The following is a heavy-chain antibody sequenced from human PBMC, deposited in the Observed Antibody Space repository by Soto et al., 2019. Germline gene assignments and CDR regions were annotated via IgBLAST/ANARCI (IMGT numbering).Heavy chain of an antibody. J-gene: IGHJ6*02. CDR1: VASFSSGSHY. V-gene: IGHV4-61*01. CDR2: IYYSGST. Sequence: SETLSLTCSVSVASFSSGSHYWSWIRQSPGKGLEWIGFIYYSGSTNYNPSLKSRVTISVDTSKNQFSLKLSSVTAADTAVYYCARGTYYYYYGMDVWGQGTTVTVSS. CDR3: ARGTYYYYYGMDV.